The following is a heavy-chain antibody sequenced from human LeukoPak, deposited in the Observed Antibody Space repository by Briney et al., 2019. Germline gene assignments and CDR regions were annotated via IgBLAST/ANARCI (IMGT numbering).Heavy chain of an antibody. CDR2: TYYRSKWYS. CDR3: VRGGQGDGYSADEAFDM. Sequence: SQTLSLTCALSGDSVSSNSTACNWIRQSPSRGLEWLGRTYYRSKWYSDYAISVKSRITIKPDTSKNQFSLQLNSVTPEDTAVYYCVRGGQGDGYSADEAFDMWGQGTMVTVSS. V-gene: IGHV6-1*01. J-gene: IGHJ3*02. CDR1: GDSVSSNSTA. D-gene: IGHD5-24*01.